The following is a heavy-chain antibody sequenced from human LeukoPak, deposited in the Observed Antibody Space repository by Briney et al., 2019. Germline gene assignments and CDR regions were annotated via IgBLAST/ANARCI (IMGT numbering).Heavy chain of an antibody. CDR3: ARDTEPRSFDY. Sequence: SVKVSCKASGGTFSSYAISWVRQAPGQGLEWMGRIIPILGIANYAQKFQGRVTITADKSTSTAYMELSSLRSEDTAVYYCARDTEPRSFDYWGQGTLVTVSS. D-gene: IGHD2-8*02. CDR1: GGTFSSYA. V-gene: IGHV1-69*04. J-gene: IGHJ4*02. CDR2: IIPILGIA.